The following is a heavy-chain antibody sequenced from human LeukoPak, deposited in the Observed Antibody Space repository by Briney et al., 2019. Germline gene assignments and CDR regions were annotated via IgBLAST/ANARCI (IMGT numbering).Heavy chain of an antibody. Sequence: PGGSLRLSCVASRFTFSSYGMSWVRQAPGKGLEWVSNISGSGISTYYADSVKGRFTISRDNSKNTLYLQMNSLRAEDTAVYYCARPYCSSTSCQDAFDIWGQGTMVTVSS. D-gene: IGHD2-2*01. J-gene: IGHJ3*02. CDR2: ISGSGIST. CDR1: RFTFSSYG. V-gene: IGHV3-23*01. CDR3: ARPYCSSTSCQDAFDI.